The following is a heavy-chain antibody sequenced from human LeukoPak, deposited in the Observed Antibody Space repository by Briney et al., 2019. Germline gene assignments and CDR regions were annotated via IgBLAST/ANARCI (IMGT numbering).Heavy chain of an antibody. V-gene: IGHV3-21*06. CDR2: ISRSSTFI. CDR1: GFTFTSYS. CDR3: ARVADSSGWNYNLDY. Sequence: GGSLGLSCAASGFTFTSYSLNWVRQAPGKGLEWVSSISRSSTFIYYADSVKGRFTISRDNAKNSVYLHMNTLRAEDSAVYYCARVADSSGWNYNLDYWGQGTLVTVSS. J-gene: IGHJ4*02. D-gene: IGHD6-19*01.